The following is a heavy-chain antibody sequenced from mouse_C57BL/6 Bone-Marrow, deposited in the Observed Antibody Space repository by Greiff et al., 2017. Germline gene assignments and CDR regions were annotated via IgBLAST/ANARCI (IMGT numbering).Heavy chain of an antibody. CDR3: TTTVVAFDY. CDR2: IDHENGDT. J-gene: IGHJ2*01. D-gene: IGHD1-1*01. Sequence: EVKLQESGAELVRPGASVKLSCTASGFNIKDDYMHWVKQRPEKGLEWIGWIDHENGDTEYASKFQGKATITADTSSNTAYRQLSSLTSEDTAVYYCTTTVVAFDYWGQGTTLTVSS. V-gene: IGHV14-4*01. CDR1: GFNIKDDY.